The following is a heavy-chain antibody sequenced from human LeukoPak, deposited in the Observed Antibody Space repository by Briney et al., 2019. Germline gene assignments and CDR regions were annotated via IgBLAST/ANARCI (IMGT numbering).Heavy chain of an antibody. J-gene: IGHJ4*02. CDR3: ARDAAMAFLDY. Sequence: SETLSLTCAVYGGSFSGYYWSWIRQPPGKGLEWIGSIYHSGSTYYNPSLKSRVTISVDTSKNQFSLKLSSVTAADTAVYYCARDAAMAFLDYWGQGTLVTVSS. D-gene: IGHD5-18*01. CDR1: GGSFSGYY. V-gene: IGHV4-34*01. CDR2: IYHSGST.